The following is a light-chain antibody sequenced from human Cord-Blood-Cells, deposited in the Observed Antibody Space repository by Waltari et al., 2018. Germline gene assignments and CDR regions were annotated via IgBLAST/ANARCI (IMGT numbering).Light chain of an antibody. CDR2: AAS. CDR1: QSISSY. CDR3: QQSYSTPRT. J-gene: IGKJ1*01. V-gene: IGKV1-39*01. Sequence: DIQMTQSPSSLSASVGDRVTITCRASQSISSYLNWYHQKPGKAPKLLIYAASSLQSGVPSRFSGSGSGTDVTLTISSLQPEDCATYYCQQSYSTPRTFGQGTKVEIK.